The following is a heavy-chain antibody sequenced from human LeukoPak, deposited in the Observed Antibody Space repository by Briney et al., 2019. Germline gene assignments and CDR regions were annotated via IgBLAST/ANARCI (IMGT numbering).Heavy chain of an antibody. V-gene: IGHV3-73*01. CDR3: TTLSPADY. J-gene: IGHJ4*02. Sequence: GGSLRLSCAASGFTFSDAALHWVRQASGKGLEWVGRIRSKTSNYATAYAESVRGRFTISRDDSKNTLYPQMNSLKTEDTAVYYCTTLSPADYWGQGTLVTVSS. D-gene: IGHD3-16*01. CDR1: GFTFSDAA. CDR2: IRSKTSNYAT.